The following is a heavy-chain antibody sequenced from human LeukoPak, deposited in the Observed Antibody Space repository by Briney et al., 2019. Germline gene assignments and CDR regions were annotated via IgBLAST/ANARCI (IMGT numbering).Heavy chain of an antibody. Sequence: ASVKVSCKVSGYTLTELSMHWVRQAPGKGVEWMGGFDPEDGETIYAQKFQGRVTMTEDTSTDTAYMELSSLRSEDTAVYYCATDLFTTGRTDYWGQGTLVTVSS. CDR1: GYTLTELS. CDR3: ATDLFTTGRTDY. J-gene: IGHJ4*02. D-gene: IGHD1-1*01. CDR2: FDPEDGET. V-gene: IGHV1-24*01.